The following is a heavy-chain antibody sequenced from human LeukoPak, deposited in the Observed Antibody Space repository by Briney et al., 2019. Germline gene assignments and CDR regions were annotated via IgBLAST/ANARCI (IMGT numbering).Heavy chain of an antibody. CDR3: ARDSAYYYGSGSLGHFDY. CDR1: GYTFTSYY. V-gene: IGHV1-46*01. D-gene: IGHD3-10*01. J-gene: IGHJ4*02. Sequence: ASVKVSCKASGYTFTSYYMHWVRQAPGRGLEWMGIINPSGGSTSYAQKFQGRVTMTRDTSTSTVYMELSSLRSEDTAVYYCARDSAYYYGSGSLGHFDYWGQGTLVTVSS. CDR2: INPSGGST.